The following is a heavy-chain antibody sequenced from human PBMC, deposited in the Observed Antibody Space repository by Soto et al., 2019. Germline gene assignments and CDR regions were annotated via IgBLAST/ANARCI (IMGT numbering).Heavy chain of an antibody. CDR3: ARDGRITMIGAGGY. D-gene: IGHD3-22*01. CDR2: ISAYNGNT. J-gene: IGHJ4*02. Sequence: QVQLVQSGAEVKKPGASVKVSCKASGYTFTSYGISWVRQAPGQGLKRMGWISAYNGNTNYAQKLQDRVTMSTDTPPGTAYMELWSLSSGDAAVDYCARDGRITMIGAGGYWGQGTLVTVSS. CDR1: GYTFTSYG. V-gene: IGHV1-18*01.